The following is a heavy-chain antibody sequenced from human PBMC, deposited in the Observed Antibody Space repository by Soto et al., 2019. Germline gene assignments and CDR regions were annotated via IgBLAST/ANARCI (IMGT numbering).Heavy chain of an antibody. Sequence: GGSLRLSCAASGFTFSSYAMSWVRQAPGKGLEWVSAISGSGGSTYYADSVKGRFTISRDNSKNTLYLQMNSLRAEDTAVYYCAKELNYYDSSGYPAYFDYWGQGTLVTVSS. D-gene: IGHD3-22*01. CDR1: GFTFSSYA. CDR3: AKELNYYDSSGYPAYFDY. CDR2: ISGSGGST. V-gene: IGHV3-23*01. J-gene: IGHJ4*02.